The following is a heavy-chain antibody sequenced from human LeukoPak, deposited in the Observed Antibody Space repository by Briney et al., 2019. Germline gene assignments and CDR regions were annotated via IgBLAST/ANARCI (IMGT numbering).Heavy chain of an antibody. J-gene: IGHJ4*02. Sequence: PGGSLRLSCAASGFTFSSYGMHWVRQAPGKGLEWVAVISYDGSNKYYADSVKGRFTISRDNSKNTLYLQMNSLRAEDTAVYYCARDPIVGATNYHTGGFDYWGQGTLVTVSS. D-gene: IGHD1-26*01. V-gene: IGHV3-30*03. CDR3: ARDPIVGATNYHTGGFDY. CDR2: ISYDGSNK. CDR1: GFTFSSYG.